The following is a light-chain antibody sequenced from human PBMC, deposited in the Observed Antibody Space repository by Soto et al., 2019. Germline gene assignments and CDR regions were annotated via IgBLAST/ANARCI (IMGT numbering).Light chain of an antibody. Sequence: EIEMTQYPATLSVSPGERATLSCRASQSLGTNLAWFQQKPGQVPRLLIHGASTRATGIPARFSGSGSGTDFTLTISSLQSEDFAVYSCQQYNQWPRTFGQGTKVDIK. CDR2: GAS. V-gene: IGKV3-15*01. CDR1: QSLGTN. CDR3: QQYNQWPRT. J-gene: IGKJ1*01.